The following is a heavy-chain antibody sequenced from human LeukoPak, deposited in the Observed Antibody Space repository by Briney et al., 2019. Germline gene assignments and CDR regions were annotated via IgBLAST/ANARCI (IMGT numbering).Heavy chain of an antibody. D-gene: IGHD6-19*01. Sequence: PSETLSLTCTVSGGSISSYYWSWIRQPPGEGLEWIGYIYYSGSTNYNPSLKSRVTISLDTSKSQFSLKLSSVTAADTAVYYCAKYNSAWYSFDYWGQGNVVTVSS. J-gene: IGHJ4*02. CDR3: AKYNSAWYSFDY. CDR1: GGSISSYY. CDR2: IYYSGST. V-gene: IGHV4-59*01.